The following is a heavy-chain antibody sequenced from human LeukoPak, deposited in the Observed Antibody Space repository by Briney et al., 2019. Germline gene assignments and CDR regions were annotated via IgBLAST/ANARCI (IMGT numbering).Heavy chain of an antibody. J-gene: IGHJ4*02. CDR2: MNGEGTTI. CDR1: GFAVYDNY. Sequence: GGSLRLSCAASGFAVYDNYMGWVRQAPGKGLMWVSRMNGEGTTIDYADSVKGRFTVSRDYAKNTLFLQMNNLRTEDTALYFCATARNFRFEYWGQGSLVIVSA. V-gene: IGHV3-74*01. CDR3: ATARNFRFEY. D-gene: IGHD1-7*01.